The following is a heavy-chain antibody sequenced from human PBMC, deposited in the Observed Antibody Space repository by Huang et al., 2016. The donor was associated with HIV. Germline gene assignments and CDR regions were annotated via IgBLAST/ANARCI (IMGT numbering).Heavy chain of an antibody. V-gene: IGHV1-18*04. CDR3: ARDLGTTVVPDGMDV. Sequence: QVQLVQSGVEVKKHGASVKVSCRASGYTFISYGITWFRQNPGQGLVWMGWISPSYGYQNYAKQFQGRVTMTTDTSTNTVYMEVRSLRSDETAVYYCARDLGTTVVPDGMDVWGQGTTVTVSS. J-gene: IGHJ6*02. CDR1: GYTFISYG. D-gene: IGHD4-17*01. CDR2: ISPSYGYQ.